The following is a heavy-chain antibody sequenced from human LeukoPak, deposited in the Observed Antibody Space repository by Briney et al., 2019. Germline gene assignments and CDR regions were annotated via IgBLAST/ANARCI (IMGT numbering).Heavy chain of an antibody. CDR1: GFTLRNYW. D-gene: IGHD6-19*01. Sequence: GSLRLSCTASGFTLRNYWMTWVRQGPGKGREWVANIEGDARSQYYGDPVKGRFTISRDNAKNSLYIQMDSLRAEDTAIYYCARVIVAVVGQSDHFDYWGPGTVVTVSS. V-gene: IGHV3-7*03. J-gene: IGHJ4*02. CDR2: IEGDARSQ. CDR3: ARVIVAVVGQSDHFDY.